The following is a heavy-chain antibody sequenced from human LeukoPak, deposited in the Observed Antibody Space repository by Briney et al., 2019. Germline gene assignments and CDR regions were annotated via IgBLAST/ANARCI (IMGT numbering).Heavy chain of an antibody. CDR2: IKKDGSEK. Sequence: GGSLRLSCAASGFTFSNYWMNWVRQAPGKGPEWVAIIKKDGSEKYYVDSVKGRFTISRDNAKNSLYLQMNSLRADDTAVYYCARDWRQDNAFDLWGQGTMVTVSS. J-gene: IGHJ3*01. D-gene: IGHD2-15*01. CDR3: ARDWRQDNAFDL. V-gene: IGHV3-7*01. CDR1: GFTFSNYW.